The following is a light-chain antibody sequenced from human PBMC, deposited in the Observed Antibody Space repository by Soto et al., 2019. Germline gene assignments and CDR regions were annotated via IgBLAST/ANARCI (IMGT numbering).Light chain of an antibody. V-gene: IGKV3-11*01. CDR1: QAVNTR. CDR2: LAS. Sequence: EIVLTQSPATLSSFPGDRVTLSCRASQAVNTRLPWYQHKPGQAPRLHINLASNRAAGVPARFSGSGSGTDFTLTISNVEPEDFAVYYCHQRQSWPRTFGQGTTVDI. CDR3: HQRQSWPRT. J-gene: IGKJ1*01.